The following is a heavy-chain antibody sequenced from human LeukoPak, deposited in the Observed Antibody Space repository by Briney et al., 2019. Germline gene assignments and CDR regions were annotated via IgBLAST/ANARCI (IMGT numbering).Heavy chain of an antibody. CDR3: ARGAVRGGTNFDY. V-gene: IGHV6-1*01. CDR1: GDSVSGSPAV. Sequence: SQTLSLTCAISGDSVSGSPAVWNWIRQSPSRGLEWLGRAYYRSKWYIDYAVSVKGRITITPDTSKNQFSLQLSSVTPKDTAVYYCARGAVRGGTNFDYWGQGTLVTVSS. D-gene: IGHD3-10*01. J-gene: IGHJ4*02. CDR2: AYYRSKWYI.